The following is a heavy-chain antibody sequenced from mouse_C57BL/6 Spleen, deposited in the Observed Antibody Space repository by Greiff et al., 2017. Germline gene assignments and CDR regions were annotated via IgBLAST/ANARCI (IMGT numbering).Heavy chain of an antibody. CDR2: IDPEDGET. CDR1: GFNIKDYY. CDR3: ARSIDLYDYGYYYAMDY. V-gene: IGHV14-2*01. D-gene: IGHD2-4*01. Sequence: EVKLQESGAELVKPGASVKLSCTASGFNIKDYYMHWVKQRTEQGLEWIGRIDPEDGETKYAPKFQGKATITADTSSNTAYLQLSSLTSEDTAVYYCARSIDLYDYGYYYAMDYWGQGTSVTVSS. J-gene: IGHJ4*01.